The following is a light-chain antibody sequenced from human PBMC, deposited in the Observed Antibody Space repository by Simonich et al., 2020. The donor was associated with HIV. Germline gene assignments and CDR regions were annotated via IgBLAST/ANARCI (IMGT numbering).Light chain of an antibody. CDR3: ASWDDRSWV. CDR1: SSNIGNNA. CDR2: YAD. Sequence: QSVLTQPPSVSGAPRQWVSISCSGSSSNIGNNAVDWHQQLPGKAPKLLIFYADLLPAGISDRFSGSKAGTSASLAISWLQSDDEADYYCASWDDRSWVFGGGTKLTVL. J-gene: IGLJ3*02. V-gene: IGLV1-36*01.